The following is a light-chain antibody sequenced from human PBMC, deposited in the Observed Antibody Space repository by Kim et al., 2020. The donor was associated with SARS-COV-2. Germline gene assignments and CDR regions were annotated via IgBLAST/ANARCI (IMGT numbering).Light chain of an antibody. CDR3: SALDSSLINWV. CDR2: RNN. V-gene: IGLV10-54*02. CDR1: SNIVGNQG. Sequence: QAGLTQPPSVSKGLRQTATLTCTGNSNIVGNQGAAWLQQHQGHPPKLLSYRNNNRPSGISERFSASRSGNTASLTITGLQPEDEADYYCSALDSSLINWVFGGGTKLTVL. J-gene: IGLJ3*02.